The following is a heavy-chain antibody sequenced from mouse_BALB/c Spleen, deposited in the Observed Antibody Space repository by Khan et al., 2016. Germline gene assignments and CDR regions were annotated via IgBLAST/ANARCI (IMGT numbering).Heavy chain of an antibody. D-gene: IGHD2-1*01. Sequence: EVELVESGGGLVQPGGSLRLSCATSGFTFTDYYMSWVRQPPGKALEWLGFIRNKANGYTTEYSASVKGRFTISRDNSQSILYLQMNTLRAKDSATYYCARGHGNYYAMDYWGQGTSVTVSS. CDR1: GFTFTDYY. CDR3: ARGHGNYYAMDY. CDR2: IRNKANGYTT. V-gene: IGHV7-3*02. J-gene: IGHJ4*01.